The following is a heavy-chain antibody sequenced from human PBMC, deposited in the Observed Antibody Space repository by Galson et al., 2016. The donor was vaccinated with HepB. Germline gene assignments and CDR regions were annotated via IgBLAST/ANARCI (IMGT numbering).Heavy chain of an antibody. Sequence: SLRLSCAASGFTFRSYDMHWVRQPPGKGLEWVSVITSAGTNTYYTDSVKGRFTISRDNSKSTVFLQIDSLRAEGTAVYYCAKDHSPQGGFGDCFHHYYGMDVWGQGTTVSVS. D-gene: IGHD3-10*01. CDR3: AKDHSPQGGFGDCFHHYYGMDV. CDR2: ITSAGTNT. V-gene: IGHV3-30*18. CDR1: GFTFRSYD. J-gene: IGHJ6*02.